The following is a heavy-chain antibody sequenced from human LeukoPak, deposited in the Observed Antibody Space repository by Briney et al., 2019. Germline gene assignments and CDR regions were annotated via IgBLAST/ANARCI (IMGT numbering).Heavy chain of an antibody. D-gene: IGHD1-26*01. CDR1: GYTFTSYY. CDR3: ARVVGATSAFDI. CDR2: ISAYNGNT. Sequence: EASVKVSCKASGYTFTSYYMHWVRQAPGQGLEWMGWISAYNGNTNYAQKLQGRVTMTTDTSTSTAYMELRSLRSDDTAVYYCARVVGATSAFDIWGQGTMVTVSS. J-gene: IGHJ3*02. V-gene: IGHV1-18*04.